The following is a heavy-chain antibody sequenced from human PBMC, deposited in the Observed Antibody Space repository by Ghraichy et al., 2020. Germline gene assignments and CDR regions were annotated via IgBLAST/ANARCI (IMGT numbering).Heavy chain of an antibody. D-gene: IGHD2-21*01. V-gene: IGHV3-74*01. Sequence: GGSLRLSCAASGFTFSFYWMHWVRQVPGKGLVWLARLNSDGSRTNYADFVKGRFTISRDNAKNTLFLQMNSLRVEDTAVYYCARDWGDATYCNGDFISPDYWGQGVPVSVSS. CDR1: GFTFSFYW. CDR2: LNSDGSRT. CDR3: ARDWGDATYCNGDFISPDY. J-gene: IGHJ4*02.